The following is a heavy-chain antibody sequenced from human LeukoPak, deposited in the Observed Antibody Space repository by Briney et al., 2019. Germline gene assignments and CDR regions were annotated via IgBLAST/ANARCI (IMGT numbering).Heavy chain of an antibody. Sequence: PGGSLRLSCAASGFTFSSYAMSWVRHAPGKGLEWVSAISGSGGSTYYADSVKGRFTISRDNSKNTLYPQMNSLRAEDTAVYYCAKDLDCSGYANWFDPWGQGTLVTVPS. D-gene: IGHD3-22*01. CDR3: AKDLDCSGYANWFDP. J-gene: IGHJ5*02. V-gene: IGHV3-23*01. CDR1: GFTFSSYA. CDR2: ISGSGGST.